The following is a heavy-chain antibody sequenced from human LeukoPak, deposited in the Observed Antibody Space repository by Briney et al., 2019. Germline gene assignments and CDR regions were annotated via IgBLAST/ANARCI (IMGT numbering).Heavy chain of an antibody. CDR3: ARHEGRGRYCLY. D-gene: IGHD1-26*01. V-gene: IGHV5-51*01. CDR1: GYNFPSYR. Sequence: GESLKISCKDSGYNFPSYRIAWERQMPGRGLEWMGIISPDDSEIRYSPSFRGQVTISADKSISTAYLQWSRLKASDTAIYSCARHEGRGRYCLYWRRGTLVTVSS. J-gene: IGHJ4*02. CDR2: ISPDDSEI.